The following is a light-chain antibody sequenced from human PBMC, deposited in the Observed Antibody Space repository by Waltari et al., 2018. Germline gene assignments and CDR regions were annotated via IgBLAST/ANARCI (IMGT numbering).Light chain of an antibody. CDR2: WAS. CDR3: LQYSTTPRT. CDR1: QSVLYSPNNKNY. V-gene: IGKV4-1*01. Sequence: DIVMTQSPDSLAVSLGERATINCKSSQSVLYSPNNKNYLAWYQHKEGQPPKLLIYWASTRESGVPDRFSGSGSGTDFTLTISSLQAEDVAVYYCLQYSTTPRTFGPGTKVEIK. J-gene: IGKJ3*01.